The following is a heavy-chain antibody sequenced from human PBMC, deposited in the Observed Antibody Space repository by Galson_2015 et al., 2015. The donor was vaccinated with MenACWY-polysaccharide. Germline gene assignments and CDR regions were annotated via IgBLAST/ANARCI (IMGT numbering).Heavy chain of an antibody. J-gene: IGHJ4*02. Sequence: SETLSLTCTVSGGSISSSSYYWGWVRQPPGKGLEWIGSIYYTGSTYYNPSLKSRVIISVDTSKNQFSLRLTSVTAAGTAVYYCARGPTAYQFDYWGQGTLATVSS. V-gene: IGHV4-39*07. CDR1: GGSISSSSYY. CDR2: IYYTGST. D-gene: IGHD1-1*01. CDR3: ARGPTAYQFDY.